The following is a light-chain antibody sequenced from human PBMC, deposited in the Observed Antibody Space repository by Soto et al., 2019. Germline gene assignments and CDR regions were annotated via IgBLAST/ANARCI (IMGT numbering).Light chain of an antibody. Sequence: QSVLTQPASVSDSPAQSITISCTGTNSDVGGSNFVSWYQQHPGKPPKLIIYDVANRPSGVSNRFSVSKSGSTASLIISRLQTEDEADYYCVSYTSSTTYVFGTGTKVTV. CDR3: VSYTSSTTYV. CDR2: DVA. V-gene: IGLV2-14*03. CDR1: NSDVGGSNF. J-gene: IGLJ1*01.